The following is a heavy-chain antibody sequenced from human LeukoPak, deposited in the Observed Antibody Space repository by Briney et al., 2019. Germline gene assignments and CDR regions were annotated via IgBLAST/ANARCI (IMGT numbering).Heavy chain of an antibody. D-gene: IGHD3-10*01. J-gene: IGHJ4*02. V-gene: IGHV3-33*01. CDR2: IWDDGTNN. Sequence: GGSLRPSCAGSGFTFSSYGMHWVRQAPGKGLEWVAVIWDDGTNNYYADSVKGRFTVSRDNAKNSLYLQMNSLRAEDAAAYYCARARGAGPGAHFDYWGQGTLVTVSS. CDR3: ARARGAGPGAHFDY. CDR1: GFTFSSYG.